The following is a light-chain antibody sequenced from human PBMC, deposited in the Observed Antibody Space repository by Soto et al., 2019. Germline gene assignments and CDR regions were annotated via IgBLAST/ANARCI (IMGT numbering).Light chain of an antibody. CDR1: QSVSSN. CDR2: GAS. V-gene: IGKV3-15*01. J-gene: IGKJ1*01. CDR3: QHYNNWPPWT. Sequence: EIVMTQSPVTLSVSPGERATLSCRASQSVSSNLAWYQQKPGQAPRLLIYGASTRATGIPARFSGSGSGTEFTLIISSLQSEDFAVYYCQHYNNWPPWTFGQGTKV.